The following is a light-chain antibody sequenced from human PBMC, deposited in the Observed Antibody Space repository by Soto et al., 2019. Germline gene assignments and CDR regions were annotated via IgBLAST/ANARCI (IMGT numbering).Light chain of an antibody. J-gene: IGLJ7*01. CDR3: AAWDDSLNGAV. V-gene: IGLV1-44*01. CDR2: SNN. Sequence: QSVLTQPPSASGTPGQRVTISCSGSISNIGSNTVNWYQQLPGTAPKLLIYSNNQRPSGVPDRFSVSKSGTSASLAISGLQSEYEADYYCAAWDDSLNGAVFGGGTPLTVL. CDR1: ISNIGSNT.